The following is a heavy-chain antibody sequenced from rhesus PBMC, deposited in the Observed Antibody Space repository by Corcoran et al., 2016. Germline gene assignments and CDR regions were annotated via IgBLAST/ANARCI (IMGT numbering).Heavy chain of an antibody. CDR2: SNPRSGKT. CDR1: GYTFTSYS. Sequence: QVQLVQSGAEVKKPGASVKLSCKASGYTFTSYSINRGRQAPGQGREWMGWSNPRSGKTGNEQKVQGRVTMTGDTSTSTAYMELSSLRSEDTAVYYCARGRSYGLDSWGQGVVVTVSS. J-gene: IGHJ6*01. CDR3: ARGRSYGLDS. V-gene: IGHV1-200*01.